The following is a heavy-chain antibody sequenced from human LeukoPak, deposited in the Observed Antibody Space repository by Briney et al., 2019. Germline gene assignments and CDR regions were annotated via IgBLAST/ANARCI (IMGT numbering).Heavy chain of an antibody. Sequence: GGSPRLSCTASGFTFGDYAMSWVRQAPGKGLEWVGFIRSKAYGGTTEYAASVKGRFTISRDDSKSIAYLQMNSLKTEDTAVYYCTRSPDYYDSSGYWGVPDYWGQGTLVTVSS. CDR2: IRSKAYGGTT. CDR3: TRSPDYYDSSGYWGVPDY. V-gene: IGHV3-49*04. CDR1: GFTFGDYA. D-gene: IGHD3-22*01. J-gene: IGHJ4*02.